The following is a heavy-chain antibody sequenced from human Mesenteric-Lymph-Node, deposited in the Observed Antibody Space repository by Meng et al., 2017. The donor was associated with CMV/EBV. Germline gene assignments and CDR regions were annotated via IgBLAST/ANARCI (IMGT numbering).Heavy chain of an antibody. CDR2: IFYSGDT. CDR3: ARVIRRAGGWFDP. CDR1: GDSINSGDFY. D-gene: IGHD2-8*02. Sequence: SETLSLTCTVSGDSINSGDFYWSWIRQPPGKGLEWIGFIFYSGDTYYSPSLKTRLTISVDTSKNHFSLSLTSVTAADTAVYFCARVIRRAGGWFDPWGQGTLVNVSS. V-gene: IGHV4-30-4*08. J-gene: IGHJ5*02.